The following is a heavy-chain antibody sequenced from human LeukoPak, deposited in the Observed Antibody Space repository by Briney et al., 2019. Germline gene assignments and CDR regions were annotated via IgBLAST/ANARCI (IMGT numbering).Heavy chain of an antibody. CDR2: IYSGGST. J-gene: IGHJ4*02. Sequence: GSLRLSCAASGFXVSSNYMCWVRQAPGKGLEWVSVIYSGGSTYYADSVKGRFTISRDNSKNTLYLQMNSLRAEDTAVYYCARAGYYDSSGYYFFDYWGQGTLVTVSS. CDR1: GFXVSSNY. CDR3: ARAGYYDSSGYYFFDY. V-gene: IGHV3-53*01. D-gene: IGHD3-22*01.